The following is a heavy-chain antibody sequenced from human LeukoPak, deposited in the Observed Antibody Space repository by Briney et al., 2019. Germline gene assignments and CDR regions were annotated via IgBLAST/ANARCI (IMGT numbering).Heavy chain of an antibody. CDR2: INHSGST. D-gene: IGHD4-17*01. Sequence: PSETLSLTCAVYGGSFSGYYWSWIRQPPGKGLEWIGEINHSGSTNYNPSLKSRVTISVDTSKNQFSLKLSSVTAADTAVYYCARDEVTTVTSDAFDIWGQGTMVTVSS. CDR3: ARDEVTTVTSDAFDI. CDR1: GGSFSGYY. V-gene: IGHV4-34*01. J-gene: IGHJ3*02.